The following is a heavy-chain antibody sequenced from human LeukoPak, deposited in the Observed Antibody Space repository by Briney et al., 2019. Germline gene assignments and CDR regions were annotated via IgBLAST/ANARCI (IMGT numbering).Heavy chain of an antibody. V-gene: IGHV4-39*01. J-gene: IGHJ6*02. CDR1: GGSISSSSYY. CDR3: ATSNSGSYRYGMDV. Sequence: PSETLSLTCTVSGGSISSSSYYWGWIRQPPGKGLEWIGSIYYSGSTYYNPSLKSRVTISVDTSKNQFSLKLSSVTAADTAVYYCATSNSGSYRYGMDVWGQGTTVTVSS. CDR2: IYYSGST. D-gene: IGHD1-26*01.